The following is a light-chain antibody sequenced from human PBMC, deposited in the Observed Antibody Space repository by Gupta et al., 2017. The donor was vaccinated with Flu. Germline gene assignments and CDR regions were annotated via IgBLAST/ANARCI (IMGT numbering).Light chain of an antibody. CDR3: QSADSSVTSRI. V-gene: IGLV3-25*03. CDR1: AFPKQY. CDR2: RDN. Sequence: SFELPQPPSVSVSPGQTARITCTGDAFPKQYAYWYQQKPGQAPVLVIYRDNERPSGIPERFSGSSSGTTVTLTISGVQTEDEADDDCQSADSSVTSRICGGGTKLTVL. J-gene: IGLJ2*01.